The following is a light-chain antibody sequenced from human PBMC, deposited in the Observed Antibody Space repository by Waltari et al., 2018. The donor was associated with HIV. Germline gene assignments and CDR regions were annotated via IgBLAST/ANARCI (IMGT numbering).Light chain of an antibody. CDR3: SSFRRGGTYV. CDR1: SSDIGGYTY. CDR2: EVN. V-gene: IGLV2-14*01. Sequence: QSALTQPASVSGSPGKSITISCTGSSSDIGGYTYVSWYQQYVGRAPKVFLFEVNSRPSGVSNRCSGSKSGNTATLRISGLRSDDEAEYFCSSFRRGGTYVFGTGTQVIV. J-gene: IGLJ1*01.